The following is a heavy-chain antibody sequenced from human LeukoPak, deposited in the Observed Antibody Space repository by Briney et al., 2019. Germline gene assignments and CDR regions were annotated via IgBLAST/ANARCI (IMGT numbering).Heavy chain of an antibody. J-gene: IGHJ5*02. CDR1: GGAISSHY. V-gene: IGHV4-59*11. CDR3: ARAGEGVLRFLEWPPNWFDP. D-gene: IGHD3-3*01. Sequence: PSETLSLTCTVSGGAISSHYWSWIRQPPGKGLEGIGYIYYSGSTNYNPSLKSRVTISVDTSKNQFSLKLSSVTAADTAVYYCARAGEGVLRFLEWPPNWFDPWGQGTLVTVSS. CDR2: IYYSGST.